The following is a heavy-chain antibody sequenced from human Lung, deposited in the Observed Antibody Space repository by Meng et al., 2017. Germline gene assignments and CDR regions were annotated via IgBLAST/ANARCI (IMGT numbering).Heavy chain of an antibody. CDR1: GYTFTGSY. J-gene: IGHJ4*02. CDR2: VNPNNGGT. CDR3: ASYCRGTSCATY. V-gene: IGHV1-2*06. D-gene: IGHD2-15*01. Sequence: QVQLVQSGAEVKKPGASVKVSCKASGYTFTGSYMHWVRQAPGQGLEWMGRVNPNNGGTNYAQKFQGRVTMTRDTSISTAYLELSRLTSDDTAVYYCASYCRGTSCATYWGQVSLVTVSS.